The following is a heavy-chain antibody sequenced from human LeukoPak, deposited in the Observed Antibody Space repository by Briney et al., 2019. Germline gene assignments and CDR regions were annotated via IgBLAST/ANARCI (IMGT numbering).Heavy chain of an antibody. CDR3: ARDRRQWLRGPFDP. J-gene: IGHJ5*02. CDR2: IYSGST. D-gene: IGHD6-19*01. CDR1: GGSISSSSYY. Sequence: PSETLSLTCTVSGGSISSSSYYWGWIRQPPGKGLEWIGYIYSGSTNYNPSLKSRVTISVDTSKNQFSLKLRSVTAADTAVYYCARDRRQWLRGPFDPWGQGTLVTVSS. V-gene: IGHV4-61*01.